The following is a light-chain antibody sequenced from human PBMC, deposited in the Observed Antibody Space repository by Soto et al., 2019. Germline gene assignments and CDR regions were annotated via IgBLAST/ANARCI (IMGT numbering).Light chain of an antibody. J-gene: IGLJ2*01. V-gene: IGLV2-14*01. CDR1: SSDVGGYNY. CDR2: DVS. Sequence: QSALTQPASVSGSPGQSITISCTGTSSDVGGYNYVSWYQQHPGKAPKLMIYDVSNRPSGVSNRFSGSKSGNTASLTISGLQAEDEADYYCSSYTSTDVVFGGGTKLNVL. CDR3: SSYTSTDVV.